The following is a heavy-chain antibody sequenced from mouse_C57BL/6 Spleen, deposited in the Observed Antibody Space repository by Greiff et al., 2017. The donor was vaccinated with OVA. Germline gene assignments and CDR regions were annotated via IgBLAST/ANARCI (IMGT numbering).Heavy chain of an antibody. CDR3: ARGGGYGPFAD. J-gene: IGHJ3*01. CDR1: GYSITSGYD. D-gene: IGHD2-2*01. CDR2: ISYSGST. V-gene: IGHV3-1*01. Sequence: EVKLLESGPGMVKPSQSLSLTCTVTGYSITSGYDWHWIRHFPGNKLEWMGYISYSGSTNYNPSLKRRISITHDTSKNHFFLKLNSVTTEDTATYYCARGGGYGPFADWGQGTLVTVSA.